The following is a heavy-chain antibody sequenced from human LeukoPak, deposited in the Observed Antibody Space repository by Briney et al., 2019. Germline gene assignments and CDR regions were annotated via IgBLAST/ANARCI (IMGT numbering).Heavy chain of an antibody. J-gene: IGHJ4*02. CDR3: ARGLTATPWGSHGAFDY. D-gene: IGHD3-16*01. V-gene: IGHV3-20*04. Sequence: PGGSLRLSCAASGFTFDDYGMSWVRHAPGKGLEWVSGINWNGGSTGYADSVKGRFTISRDNAKNSLYLQMNSLRAEDTALYYCARGLTATPWGSHGAFDYWGQGTLVTVSS. CDR2: INWNGGST. CDR1: GFTFDDYG.